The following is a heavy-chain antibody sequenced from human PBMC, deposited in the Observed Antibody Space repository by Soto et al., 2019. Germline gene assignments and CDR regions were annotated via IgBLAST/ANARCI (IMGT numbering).Heavy chain of an antibody. CDR1: GFSFNTYA. CDR2: IDSSSSYI. D-gene: IGHD4-17*01. V-gene: IGHV3-21*01. J-gene: IGHJ6*02. Sequence: GGSLRLSCAASGFSFNTYAMNWVRQTPGKGLEWVSSIDSSSSYIYYADSVKGRFTISRDNAKKSLSLQMNSLRVEDTAVYYCARPLDYGENSPGMDVWGQGTTVTVSS. CDR3: ARPLDYGENSPGMDV.